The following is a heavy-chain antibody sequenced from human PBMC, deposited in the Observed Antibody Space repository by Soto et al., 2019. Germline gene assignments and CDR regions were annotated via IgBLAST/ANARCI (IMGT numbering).Heavy chain of an antibody. Sequence: SETLSLTCTVSGGSISSYYWSWIRQPPGKGLEWIAYIYNSGTTNYSPSLKSRVTISVDTSKKQFSLKLSSVTAADTAVYYCARVCGGDCHNGMDVWGQGTTVTVSS. D-gene: IGHD2-21*02. J-gene: IGHJ6*02. CDR3: ARVCGGDCHNGMDV. CDR1: GGSISSYY. CDR2: IYNSGTT. V-gene: IGHV4-59*12.